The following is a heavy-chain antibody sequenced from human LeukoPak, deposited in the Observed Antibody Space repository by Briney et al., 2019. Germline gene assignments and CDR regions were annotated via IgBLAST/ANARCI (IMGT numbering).Heavy chain of an antibody. CDR1: GFTFSSYS. J-gene: IGHJ4*02. CDR2: ISSISSTI. D-gene: IGHD5-18*01. V-gene: IGHV3-48*01. Sequence: GGSLRLSCAASGFTFSSYSMNWVRQAPGKGLEWVSYISSISSTIYYADSVKGRFTISRDNAKNSLYLQMNSLRAEDTAVYYCARGGRGYSYGDFDYWGQGTLVTVSS. CDR3: ARGGRGYSYGDFDY.